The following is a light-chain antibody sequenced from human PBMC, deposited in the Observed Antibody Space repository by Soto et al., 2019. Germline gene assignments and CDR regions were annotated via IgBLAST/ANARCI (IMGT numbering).Light chain of an antibody. CDR2: DAS. CDR3: QQYNSYSHT. Sequence: DIQMTQSPSTLSASVGDRVTITCRASQSISSWLAWYQQKPGKAPKLLIYDASSLESGVPSRFSGSGSGTEFTVIISSLQFDDFSTYYCQQYNSYSHTFGQGTKLEIK. CDR1: QSISSW. J-gene: IGKJ2*01. V-gene: IGKV1-5*01.